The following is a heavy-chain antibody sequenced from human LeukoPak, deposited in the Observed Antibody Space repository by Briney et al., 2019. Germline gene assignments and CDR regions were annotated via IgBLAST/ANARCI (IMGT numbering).Heavy chain of an antibody. Sequence: GGSLRLSCAASGFSFSSFWMHWVRQVPGKGLVWVSGINSEGTTTGYADSVKGRFTISRDNAKNTVSLQMSSLRAEDTALYYCARGGYGAHMGWGQGTLVTVSS. CDR3: ARGGYGAHMG. CDR2: INSEGTTT. D-gene: IGHD4-17*01. V-gene: IGHV3-74*01. J-gene: IGHJ4*02. CDR1: GFSFSSFW.